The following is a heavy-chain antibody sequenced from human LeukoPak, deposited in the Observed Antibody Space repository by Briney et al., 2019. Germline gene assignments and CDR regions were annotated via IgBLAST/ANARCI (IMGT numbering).Heavy chain of an antibody. CDR3: ARGHSSSWYEAVFFDY. CDR2: INHSGST. J-gene: IGHJ4*02. CDR1: GGSFSGYF. V-gene: IGHV4-34*01. D-gene: IGHD6-13*01. Sequence: SETLSLTCAAYGGSFSGYFWTWIRQPPGKGLEWIGEINHSGSTYYNPSLKSRVIISVDRSKNQFSLRMTSVTAADTAVYYCARGHSSSWYEAVFFDYWGQGTLVIVSS.